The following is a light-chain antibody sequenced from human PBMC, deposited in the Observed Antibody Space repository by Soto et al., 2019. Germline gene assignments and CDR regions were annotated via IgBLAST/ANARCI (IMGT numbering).Light chain of an antibody. CDR1: SSDVGGYNY. V-gene: IGLV2-8*01. CDR2: EVS. Sequence: QSALTKPPSASGSPGQSVTISCIGTSSDVGGYNYVSWYQQHPGKAPKLMIYEVSKRPSGVPDRFSGSKSGNTASLTVSGLQAEDEADYYCSSYAASNNLGVFGGGTKVTVL. J-gene: IGLJ2*01. CDR3: SSYAASNNLGV.